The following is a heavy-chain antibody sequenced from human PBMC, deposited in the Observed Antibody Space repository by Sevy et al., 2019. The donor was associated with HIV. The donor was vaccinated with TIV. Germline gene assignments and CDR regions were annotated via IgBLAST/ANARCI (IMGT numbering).Heavy chain of an antibody. CDR2: VNHSGST. CDR3: ARGGDGVVPSPIIGLGPWTKYWYFDL. D-gene: IGHD3-3*01. CDR1: GGSFSGYS. Sequence: SETLSLTCAVSGGSFSGYSWDWIRQPPGKGLEWIGEVNHSGSTNYNPSLKSRVTISVDTSKNQFSLKLNFVTVAETVVYYCARGGDGVVPSPIIGLGPWTKYWYFDLWGRGTLVTVSS. J-gene: IGHJ2*01. V-gene: IGHV4-34*01.